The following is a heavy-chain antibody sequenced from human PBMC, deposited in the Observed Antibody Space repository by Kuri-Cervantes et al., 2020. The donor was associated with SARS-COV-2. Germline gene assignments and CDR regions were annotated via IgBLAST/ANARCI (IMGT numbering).Heavy chain of an antibody. Sequence: GGSLRLSCAASGFTFSSYWMSWVRQAPGKGLEWVANIKQDGSEKYYVDSVKGRFTISRDNAKNSLYLQMNSLRAEDTAVYYCARDVARGGLVRRGNPYYFDYWGQGTLVTVSS. J-gene: IGHJ4*02. V-gene: IGHV3-7*01. CDR3: ARDVARGGLVRRGNPYYFDY. CDR1: GFTFSSYW. CDR2: IKQDGSEK. D-gene: IGHD3-16*01.